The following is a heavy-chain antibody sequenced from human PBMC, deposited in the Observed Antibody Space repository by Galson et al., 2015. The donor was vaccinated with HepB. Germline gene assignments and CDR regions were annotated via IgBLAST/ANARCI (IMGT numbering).Heavy chain of an antibody. J-gene: IGHJ4*02. Sequence: SLRLSCAASGFTFSSYGMHWVRQAPGKGLEWVAFIRYDGSNKYYADSVKGRFTISRDNSKNTLYLQMNSLRAEDTAVYYCAKDLGDAYYYDSSGVFDYWGQGTLVTVTS. CDR3: AKDLGDAYYYDSSGVFDY. V-gene: IGHV3-30*02. CDR2: IRYDGSNK. CDR1: GFTFSSYG. D-gene: IGHD3-22*01.